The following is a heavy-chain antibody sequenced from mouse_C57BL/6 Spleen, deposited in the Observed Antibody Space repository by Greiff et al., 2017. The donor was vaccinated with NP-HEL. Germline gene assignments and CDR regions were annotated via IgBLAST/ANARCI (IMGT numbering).Heavy chain of an antibody. Sequence: EVQLQQSGPELVKPGASVKISCKASGYTFTDYYMNWVKQSHGKSLEWIGDINPNDGGTSYNQKFKGKATLTVDKSSSTAYMELRSLTSEDSAVYYCARIHRGYSNYFDYWGQGTTLTVSS. V-gene: IGHV1-26*01. CDR2: INPNDGGT. CDR1: GYTFTDYY. D-gene: IGHD2-5*01. J-gene: IGHJ2*01. CDR3: ARIHRGYSNYFDY.